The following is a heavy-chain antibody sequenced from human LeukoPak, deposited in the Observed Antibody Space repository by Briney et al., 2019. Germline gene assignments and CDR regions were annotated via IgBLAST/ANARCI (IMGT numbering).Heavy chain of an antibody. V-gene: IGHV3-23*01. D-gene: IGHD3-16*01. J-gene: IGHJ5*02. CDR1: GFTFSSCA. CDR2: ISGSGGST. Sequence: GGSLRLSCAAPGFTFSSCAMSWVRQAPGKGLEWVSAISGSGGSTYYADSVKGRFTISRDNAKNTLYLQMNSLRAEDTAGYYCARSPYWFDPWGQGTLVTVSS. CDR3: ARSPYWFDP.